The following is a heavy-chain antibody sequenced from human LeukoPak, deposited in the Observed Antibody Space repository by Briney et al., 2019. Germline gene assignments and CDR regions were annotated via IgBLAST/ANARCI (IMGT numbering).Heavy chain of an antibody. D-gene: IGHD5-24*01. J-gene: IGHJ3*02. CDR1: GYTLTELS. V-gene: IGHV1-24*01. Sequence: ASVKVSCKVSGYTLTELSMHWVRQAPGKGLEWMGGFDPEDGETIYAQKFQGRVTITADKSTSTAYMELSSLRSEDTAVYYCARGRRDGYNRGDAFDIWGQGTMVTVSS. CDR3: ARGRRDGYNRGDAFDI. CDR2: FDPEDGET.